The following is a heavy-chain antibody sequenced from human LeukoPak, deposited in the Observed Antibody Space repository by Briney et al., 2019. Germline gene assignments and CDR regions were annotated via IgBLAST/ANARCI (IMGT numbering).Heavy chain of an antibody. CDR2: ISGSGGST. V-gene: IGHV3-23*01. D-gene: IGHD1-26*01. Sequence: PGGSLILSCAASGFTFSSYAMSWVRQAPGKGLEWVSAISGSGGSTYYADSVKGRFTISRDNSKNTLYLQMNSLRAEDTAVYYCAKPGAVGGGFFDYWGQGTLVTVSS. CDR3: AKPGAVGGGFFDY. CDR1: GFTFSSYA. J-gene: IGHJ4*02.